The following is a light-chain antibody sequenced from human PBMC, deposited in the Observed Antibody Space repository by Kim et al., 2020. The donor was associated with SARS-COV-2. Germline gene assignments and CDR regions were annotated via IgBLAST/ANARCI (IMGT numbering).Light chain of an antibody. Sequence: QPSAIYCRSSQRLVNIDGNTYLNSFQQRPGHPPRLLLYKISSRLCGVPERFSGSGAGTDFTLKISWLEAEDVGVYYCIQATQIPYTFGQGTRLEI. CDR2: KIS. V-gene: IGKV2-24*01. CDR3: IQATQIPYT. J-gene: IGKJ2*01. CDR1: QRLVNIDGNTY.